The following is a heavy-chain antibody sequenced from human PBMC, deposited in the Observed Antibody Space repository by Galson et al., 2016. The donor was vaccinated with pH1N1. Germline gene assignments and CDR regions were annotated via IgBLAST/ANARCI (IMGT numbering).Heavy chain of an antibody. CDR1: GFTFSNHG. D-gene: IGHD5-18*01. CDR3: ARTRGYSYGSFDY. V-gene: IGHV3-21*05. J-gene: IGHJ4*02. CDR2: ISSSRIYT. Sequence: SLRLSCAASGFTFSNHGMHWVRQAPGKGLEWVSYISSSRIYTHYADSVKGRFTISRDNARNSLYLQTNSLRAEDAAVYYCARTRGYSYGSFDYWGQGTLVTVSS.